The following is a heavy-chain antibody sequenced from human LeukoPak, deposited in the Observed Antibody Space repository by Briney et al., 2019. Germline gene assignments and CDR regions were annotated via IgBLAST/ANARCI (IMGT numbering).Heavy chain of an antibody. V-gene: IGHV4-34*01. CDR2: INHSGST. D-gene: IGHD3-22*01. Sequence: SETLSLTCAVYGGSFSGYYWSWIRQPPGKGLEWIGEINHSGSTNYNPSLKSRVTISVDTSKNQFSLKLSSVTAADTAVYYCAREGEGYYDSSGYLDYWGQGTLVTVSS. J-gene: IGHJ4*02. CDR3: AREGEGYYDSSGYLDY. CDR1: GGSFSGYY.